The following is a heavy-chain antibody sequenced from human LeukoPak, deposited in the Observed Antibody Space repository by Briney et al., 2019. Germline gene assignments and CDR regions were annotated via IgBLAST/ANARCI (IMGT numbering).Heavy chain of an antibody. CDR2: IYYSGST. Sequence: SETLSLTCSVSGGFISSSSYYWGWIRQHPGKGLEWIGYIYYSGSTYYNPSLKSRVTISVDTSKNQFSLKLSSVTAADTAVYYCARSASGLLAAGTGGIDYWGQGTLVTVSS. J-gene: IGHJ4*02. CDR1: GGFISSSSYY. V-gene: IGHV4-31*03. D-gene: IGHD6-13*01. CDR3: ARSASGLLAAGTGGIDY.